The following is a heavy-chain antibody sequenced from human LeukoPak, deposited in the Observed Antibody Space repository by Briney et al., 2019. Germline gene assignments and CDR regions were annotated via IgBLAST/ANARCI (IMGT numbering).Heavy chain of an antibody. D-gene: IGHD3-22*01. CDR1: GYSISSGYY. J-gene: IGHJ4*02. V-gene: IGHV4-38-2*02. Sequence: SETLSLTCAVSGYSISSGYYWGWIRQPPGKGLEWIGSIYHSGSTYYNPSLKSRVTMSVDTSKNQFSLKLSSVTAADTAVYYCARDWYYDSSGTLDYWGQGTLVTVSS. CDR2: IYHSGST. CDR3: ARDWYYDSSGTLDY.